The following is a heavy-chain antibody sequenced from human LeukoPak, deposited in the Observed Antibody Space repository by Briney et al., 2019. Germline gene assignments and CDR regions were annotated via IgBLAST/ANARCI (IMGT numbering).Heavy chain of an antibody. V-gene: IGHV3-23*01. D-gene: IGHD3-22*01. CDR2: ISGSGGST. Sequence: ETLSLTCTVSGGSISSYYWSWIRQPPGKGLEWVSAISGSGGSTYYADSVKGRFTISRDNSKDTLYLQMNSLRAEDTAVYYCAKEYYYDSSGYLTFDYWGQGTLVTVSS. CDR1: GGSISSYY. J-gene: IGHJ4*02. CDR3: AKEYYYDSSGYLTFDY.